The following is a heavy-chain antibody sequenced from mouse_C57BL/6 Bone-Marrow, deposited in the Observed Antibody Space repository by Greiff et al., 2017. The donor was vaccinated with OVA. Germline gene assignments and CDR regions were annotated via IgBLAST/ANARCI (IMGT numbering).Heavy chain of an antibody. V-gene: IGHV1-80*01. CDR3: ARKGIYYYGSSYSYYFDY. D-gene: IGHD1-1*01. Sequence: VKLMESGAELVKPGASVKISCKASGYAFSSYWMNWVKQRPGKGLEWIGQIYPGDGDTNYNGKFKGKATLTADKSSSTAYMQLSSLTSEDSAVYFCARKGIYYYGSSYSYYFDYWGQGTTLTVSS. CDR1: GYAFSSYW. CDR2: IYPGDGDT. J-gene: IGHJ2*01.